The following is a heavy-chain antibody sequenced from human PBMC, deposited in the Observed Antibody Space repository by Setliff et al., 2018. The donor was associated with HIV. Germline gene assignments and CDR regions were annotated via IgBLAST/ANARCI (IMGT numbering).Heavy chain of an antibody. J-gene: IGHJ6*03. CDR1: GYTFTSYA. V-gene: IGHV1-3*01. CDR3: ATGYSFGPRTDYHYYYIDV. D-gene: IGHD4-4*01. Sequence: ASVKVSCKASGYTFTSYAVHWVRQAPGQSLEWMGWINVGKGDTKYSQDLQGRITITRDTSANTVYMELRRLRSEDTAVYYCATGYSFGPRTDYHYYYIDVWGKGTTVTVSS. CDR2: INVGKGDT.